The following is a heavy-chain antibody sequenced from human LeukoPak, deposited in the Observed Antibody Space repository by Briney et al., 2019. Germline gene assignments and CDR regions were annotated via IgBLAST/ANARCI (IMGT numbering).Heavy chain of an antibody. CDR2: ISSSSSYI. CDR1: GFTFSSYS. D-gene: IGHD5-12*01. Sequence: GGSLGLSCAASGFTFSSYSMNWVRQAPGKGLEWVSSISSSSSYIYYADSVKSRFTISRDASKNTVYLQMNSLRAEDTAVYFCAREKNEIVVTSYFFDYWGQGTLVTVSS. CDR3: AREKNEIVVTSYFFDY. V-gene: IGHV3-21*04. J-gene: IGHJ4*02.